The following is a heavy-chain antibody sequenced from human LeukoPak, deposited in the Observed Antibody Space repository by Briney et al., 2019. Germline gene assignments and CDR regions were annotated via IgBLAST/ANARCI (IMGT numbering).Heavy chain of an antibody. V-gene: IGHV3-23*01. J-gene: IGHJ3*01. CDR3: AREADYSSGYYDAFDV. CDR2: ISFSGTT. CDR1: GFTFSSYA. Sequence: GGSLRLSCAASGFTFSSYAMTWVRQAPGKGLEWVSAISFSGTTYYADSVKGRFTISRDYSKTTLYLQMNSLGAEDTAVYYCAREADYSSGYYDAFDVWGQGTLVTVSS. D-gene: IGHD6-19*01.